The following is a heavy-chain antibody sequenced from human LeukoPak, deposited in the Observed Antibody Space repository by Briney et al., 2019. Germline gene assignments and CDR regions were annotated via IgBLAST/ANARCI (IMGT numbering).Heavy chain of an antibody. D-gene: IGHD3-3*01. J-gene: IGHJ4*02. CDR1: GYTLTELS. V-gene: IGHV1-24*01. Sequence: ASVKVSCKVSGYTLTELSMHWVRQAPGKGLEWMGGFDPEGGETIYAQKFQGRVTMTEDTSTDTAYMELSSLRSEDTAVYYCATDRTIFGVVIFDYWGQGTLVTVSS. CDR3: ATDRTIFGVVIFDY. CDR2: FDPEGGET.